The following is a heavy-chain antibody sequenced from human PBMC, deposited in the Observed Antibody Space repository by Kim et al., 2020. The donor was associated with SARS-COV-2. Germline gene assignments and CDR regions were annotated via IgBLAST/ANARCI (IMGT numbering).Heavy chain of an antibody. J-gene: IGHJ4*02. D-gene: IGHD6-13*01. CDR2: IYWDDDK. CDR3: AHTTAAVAGTYYFDY. CDR1: GFSLSTSGVG. Sequence: SGPTLVKPTQTLTLTCTFSGFSLSTSGVGVGWIRQPPGKALEWLALIYWDDDKRYSPSLKSRLTITKDTSKNQVVLTMTNMDPVDTATYYCAHTTAAVAGTYYFDYWGQGTLVTVSS. V-gene: IGHV2-5*02.